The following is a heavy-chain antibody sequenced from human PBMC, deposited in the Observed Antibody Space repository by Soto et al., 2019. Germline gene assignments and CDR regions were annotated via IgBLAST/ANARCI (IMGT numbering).Heavy chain of an antibody. D-gene: IGHD3-3*01. J-gene: IGHJ4*02. Sequence: GSLRLSCAASGFTFSSYSMNWVRQAPGKGLEWVSSISSSSSYIYYADSVKGRFTISRDNAKNSLYLQMNSLRAEDTAVYYCARDRTIFGVVVVYFDYWGQGTLVTVSS. V-gene: IGHV3-21*01. CDR2: ISSSSSYI. CDR1: GFTFSSYS. CDR3: ARDRTIFGVVVVYFDY.